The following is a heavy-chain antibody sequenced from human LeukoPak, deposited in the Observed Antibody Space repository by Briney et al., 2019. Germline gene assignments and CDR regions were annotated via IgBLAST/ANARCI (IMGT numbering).Heavy chain of an antibody. CDR3: ARTYYDFWSADNWFDP. D-gene: IGHD3-3*01. Sequence: SETLSLTCAVYGGSFSGYYWSWIRQPPGKGLEWIGEINHSGGTNYNPSLKSRVTISVDTSKNQFSLKLSSVTAADTAVYYCARTYYDFWSADNWFDPWGQGTLVTVSS. J-gene: IGHJ5*02. CDR1: GGSFSGYY. V-gene: IGHV4-34*01. CDR2: INHSGGT.